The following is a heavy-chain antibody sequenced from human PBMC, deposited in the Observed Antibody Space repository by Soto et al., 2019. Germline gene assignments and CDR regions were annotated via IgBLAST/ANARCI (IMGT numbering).Heavy chain of an antibody. CDR1: GGSISSGSYY. J-gene: IGHJ6*02. CDR3: ARGNQWLVVHYGMDV. V-gene: IGHV4-39*07. D-gene: IGHD6-19*01. CDR2: IYYSGST. Sequence: SETLSLTCTVSGGSISSGSYYWGWIRQPPGKGLEWIGSIYYSGSTNYNPSLKSRVTISVDKSKNQFSLKLSSVTAADTAVYYCARGNQWLVVHYGMDVWGQGTTVTVSS.